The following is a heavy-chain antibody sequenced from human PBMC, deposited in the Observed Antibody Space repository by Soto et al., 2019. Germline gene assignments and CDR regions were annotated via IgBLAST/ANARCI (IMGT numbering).Heavy chain of an antibody. D-gene: IGHD2-2*03. Sequence: PSETLSLTCTVSGGSISSGGYYWSWIRQPPGKGLEWIGNIHYNGNTKYSPSLKCRVTMSVDTSKNHFSLKLISVTTADTAVYFCAREGNLGRWIQPLDSWGQGTLVTVSS. CDR3: AREGNLGRWIQPLDS. J-gene: IGHJ4*02. CDR2: IHYNGNT. CDR1: GGSISSGGYY. V-gene: IGHV4-61*03.